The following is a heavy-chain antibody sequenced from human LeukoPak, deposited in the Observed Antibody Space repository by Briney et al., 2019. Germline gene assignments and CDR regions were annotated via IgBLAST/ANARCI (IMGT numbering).Heavy chain of an antibody. D-gene: IGHD5-12*01. CDR2: LFSGGDT. CDR1: GFSFSRYY. CDR3: ARQGYDSGFDF. J-gene: IGHJ4*01. V-gene: IGHV3-66*04. Sequence: GGSLRLSCAASGFSFSRYYMSWVRQAPGKGLEWVSVLFSGGDTYYADSVKDRFSISRDSSRETLFLQMNSLRADDTAVYYCARQGYDSGFDFWGHGTMVTVSS.